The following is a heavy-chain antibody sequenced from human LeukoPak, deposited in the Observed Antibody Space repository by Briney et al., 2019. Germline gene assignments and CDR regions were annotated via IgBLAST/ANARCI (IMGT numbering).Heavy chain of an antibody. D-gene: IGHD3-22*01. CDR1: GGSISSYY. Sequence: SETLSLTCTVSGGSISSYYWRWVRQPAGKGLEWVGRVYTSGRTNYNTSLKSRVTISVSTSNNQFSLKLSSVTAADTAVYYCARDGSGYYHDAVDIWGQGTMVTVSS. J-gene: IGHJ3*02. V-gene: IGHV4-4*07. CDR3: ARDGSGYYHDAVDI. CDR2: VYTSGRT.